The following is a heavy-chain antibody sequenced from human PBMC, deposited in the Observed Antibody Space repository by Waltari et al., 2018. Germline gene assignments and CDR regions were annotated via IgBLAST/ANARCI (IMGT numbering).Heavy chain of an antibody. CDR3: ARGREIGWFDP. J-gene: IGHJ5*02. D-gene: IGHD3-10*01. CDR2: INPNSGDT. CDR1: GDTFSGYY. V-gene: IGHV1-2*02. Sequence: QVQLVQSGAEVKKPGASVKVSCKASGDTFSGYYMHWVRQAPGQGLEWMGLINPNSGDTNYGQKFQGRVSMTWDTATTTIYLAMIRLRSDDTAVYYCARGREIGWFDPWGQGTLVTVSS.